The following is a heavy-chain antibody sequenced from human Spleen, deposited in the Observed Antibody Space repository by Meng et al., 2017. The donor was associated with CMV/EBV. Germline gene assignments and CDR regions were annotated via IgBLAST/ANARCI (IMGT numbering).Heavy chain of an antibody. Sequence: GGSLRLSCAASGIPFSIYAMHWVRQAPGKGPEWVAYIRYDGSDKFYAESVEGRFSISRDNSKNVLFLQLNDLRPEDTAMYYCAKVAGLGGYRTTSYYFDVWGQGALVTVSS. CDR2: IRYDGSDK. D-gene: IGHD2-15*01. V-gene: IGHV3-30*02. J-gene: IGHJ4*02. CDR1: GIPFSIYA. CDR3: AKVAGLGGYRTTSYYFDV.